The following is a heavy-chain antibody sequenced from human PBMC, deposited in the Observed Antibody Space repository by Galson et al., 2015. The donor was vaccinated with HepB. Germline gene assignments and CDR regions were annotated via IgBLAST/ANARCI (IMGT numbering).Heavy chain of an antibody. J-gene: IGHJ6*03. D-gene: IGHD2-2*02. CDR3: AREYCSSTSCYRQNYYYYYYMDV. CDR2: ISAYNGNT. CDR1: GYTFTSYG. V-gene: IGHV1-18*01. Sequence: SVKVSCKASGYTFTSYGISWVRQAPGQGLEWMGWISAYNGNTNYAQKLQGRVTMTTDTSTSTAYMELRSLRSDDTAVYYCAREYCSSTSCYRQNYYYYYYMDVWGKGTTVAVSS.